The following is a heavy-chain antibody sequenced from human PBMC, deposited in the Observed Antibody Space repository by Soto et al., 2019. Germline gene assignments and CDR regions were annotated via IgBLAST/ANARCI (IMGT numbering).Heavy chain of an antibody. Sequence: SETLSLTCTVSGGSISSGGYYWSWIRQHPGKGLEWIGYVYYSGSTYYNPSLKSRVTISVDTSKNQFSLKLGSVTAADTAVYYCARDHNGIQYYDFSSGYHHWFDTWGQGTLVTVSS. V-gene: IGHV4-31*03. J-gene: IGHJ5*02. CDR2: VYYSGST. CDR1: GGSISSGGYY. D-gene: IGHD3-3*01. CDR3: ARDHNGIQYYDFSSGYHHWFDT.